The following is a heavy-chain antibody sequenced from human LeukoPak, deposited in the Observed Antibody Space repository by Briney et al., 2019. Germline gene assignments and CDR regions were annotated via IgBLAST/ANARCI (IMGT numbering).Heavy chain of an antibody. V-gene: IGHV4-61*02. Sequence: SETLSLTCTVSGGSITSGSYYWSWIRQPAGKGLEWDGRIYTSGSTNSNPSLKSRVTISLATSKNKFSLKLTSVTAADTAVYYCAREFAKAFDYWGQGTLVTVSS. J-gene: IGHJ4*02. D-gene: IGHD2-21*01. CDR3: AREFAKAFDY. CDR1: GGSITSGSYY. CDR2: IYTSGST.